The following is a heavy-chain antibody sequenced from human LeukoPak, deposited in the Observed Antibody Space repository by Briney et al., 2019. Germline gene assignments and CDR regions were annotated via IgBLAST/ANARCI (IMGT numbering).Heavy chain of an antibody. CDR2: ISSSSGDI. Sequence: GESLRLSCAASGFTFSSYTMNWVRQAPGKGLEWVSSISSSSGDIYYADSLRGRFTISRDNAKNSLYLQMNSLRAEDTAVYYCAKGGQLLAWYYYMDVWGKGTTVTVSS. J-gene: IGHJ6*03. CDR3: AKGGQLLAWYYYMDV. V-gene: IGHV3-21*01. D-gene: IGHD2-2*01. CDR1: GFTFSSYT.